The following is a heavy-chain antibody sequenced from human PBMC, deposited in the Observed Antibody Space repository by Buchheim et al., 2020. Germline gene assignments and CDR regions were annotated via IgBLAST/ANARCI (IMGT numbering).Heavy chain of an antibody. J-gene: IGHJ6*03. CDR3: AEVPDV. CDR1: GLIFSNYV. CDR2: ISSSGSST. V-gene: IGHV3-23*01. Sequence: EVQLLESGGGLVQPGGSLRLSCAASGLIFSNYVMSWVRQAPGKGLEWVSTISSSGSSTYYADSVKGRFTISRDTSNNPLYLQMNSLRVDDTAVYYCAEVPDVWGKGT.